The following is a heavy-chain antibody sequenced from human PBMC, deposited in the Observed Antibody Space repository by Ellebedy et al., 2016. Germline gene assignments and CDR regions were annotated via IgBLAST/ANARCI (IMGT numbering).Heavy chain of an antibody. CDR2: ISGSGGST. V-gene: IGHV3-23*01. J-gene: IGHJ4*02. CDR1: GFTFSSYA. D-gene: IGHD6-19*01. CDR3: ARAVAGIYYFDY. Sequence: GESLKISXAASGFTFSSYAMSWVRQAPGKGLEWVSAISGSGGSTYYADSVKGRFTISRDNSKNTLYLQMNSLRAEDTAVYYCARAVAGIYYFDYWGQGTLVTVSS.